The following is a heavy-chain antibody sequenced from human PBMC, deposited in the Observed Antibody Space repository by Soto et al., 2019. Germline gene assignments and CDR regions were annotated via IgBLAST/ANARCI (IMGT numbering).Heavy chain of an antibody. CDR3: ASQQKSIAAAGLSTVFDY. V-gene: IGHV1-18*01. CDR2: ISAYNGNT. J-gene: IGHJ4*02. D-gene: IGHD6-13*01. CDR1: GYTFTSYG. Sequence: GASVKVSCKASGYTFTSYGISWVRQAPGQGLEWMGWISAYNGNTNYAQKLQGRVTMTTDTSTSTAYMELRSLRSDDTAVYYCASQQKSIAAAGLSTVFDYWGQGTLVTVSS.